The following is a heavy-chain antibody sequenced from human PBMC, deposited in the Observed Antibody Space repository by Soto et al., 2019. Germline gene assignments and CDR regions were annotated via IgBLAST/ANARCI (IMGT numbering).Heavy chain of an antibody. V-gene: IGHV3-30*04. CDR3: ASPRLSSDGTTPIDY. CDR1: GFTFSSYA. Sequence: QVQLVESGGGVVQPGRSLRLSCAASGFTFSSYAMHWVRQAPGKGLEWVAVISYDGRKKYYADSVKGRFTISRDNSKNTLYLQMNGLRAEDTAVYYCASPRLSSDGTTPIDYWGQGTLVTVSS. CDR2: ISYDGRKK. J-gene: IGHJ4*02. D-gene: IGHD1-1*01.